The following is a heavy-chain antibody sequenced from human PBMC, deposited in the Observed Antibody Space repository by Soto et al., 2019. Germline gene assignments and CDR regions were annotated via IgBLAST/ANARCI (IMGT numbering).Heavy chain of an antibody. Sequence: GGSLRLSCAASGFTFSNAWMSWVRQAPGKGLEWVGRIKSETDGGTADYASPVKGRFTISRDDSKNTLFLQMSSLKTEDTAMYYCTTGRYCSGTTCYTGHEYYYYGMDVWGQGTTVTVS. J-gene: IGHJ6*02. CDR3: TTGRYCSGTTCYTGHEYYYYGMDV. CDR2: IKSETDGGTA. CDR1: GFTFSNAW. D-gene: IGHD2-2*02. V-gene: IGHV3-15*01.